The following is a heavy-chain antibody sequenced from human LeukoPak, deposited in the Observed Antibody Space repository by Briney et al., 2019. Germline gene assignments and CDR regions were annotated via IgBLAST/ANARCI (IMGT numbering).Heavy chain of an antibody. D-gene: IGHD5-18*01. CDR1: GGSFSGYY. CDR2: INHSGST. V-gene: IGHV4-34*01. Sequence: SETLSLTCAVYGGSFSGYYWSWIRQPPGKGLEWIGEINHSGSTNYNPSLKSRVTISVDTSKNQFSLKLGSVTAADTAVYYCARVRKTQIYNYGSLDYYYYMDVWGKGTTVTVSS. J-gene: IGHJ6*03. CDR3: ARVRKTQIYNYGSLDYYYYMDV.